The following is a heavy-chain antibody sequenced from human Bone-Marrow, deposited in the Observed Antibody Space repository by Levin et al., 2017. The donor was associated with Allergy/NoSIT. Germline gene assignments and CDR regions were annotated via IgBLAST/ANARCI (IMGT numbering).Heavy chain of an antibody. Sequence: GGSLRLSCKGSGYTFTSYWIGWVRKMPGKGLEWMGIFYPGDSDTRYSPSFQGQVTISGDKSISTAYLQWSSLKASDSAMYYCARLGGWERLDTLGHFDGWGRGTLVTVSS. CDR2: FYPGDSDT. V-gene: IGHV5-51*01. J-gene: IGHJ2*01. CDR1: GYTFTSYW. D-gene: IGHD1-26*01. CDR3: ARLGGWERLDTLGHFDG.